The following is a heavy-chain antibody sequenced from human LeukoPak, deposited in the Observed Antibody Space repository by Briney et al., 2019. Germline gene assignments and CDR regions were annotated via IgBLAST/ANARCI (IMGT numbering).Heavy chain of an antibody. Sequence: ASVKVSCKASGYTFTGYYMHWVRQAPGQGLEWMGWINPNSGGTNYAQKFQGRVTMTRDTSISTAYMELSRLRSDDTAVYYCARVGQRITILGVVKMEYYMDVCGNGTPVTVSS. CDR3: ARVGQRITILGVVKMEYYMDV. CDR1: GYTFTGYY. J-gene: IGHJ6*03. V-gene: IGHV1-2*02. D-gene: IGHD3-3*01. CDR2: INPNSGGT.